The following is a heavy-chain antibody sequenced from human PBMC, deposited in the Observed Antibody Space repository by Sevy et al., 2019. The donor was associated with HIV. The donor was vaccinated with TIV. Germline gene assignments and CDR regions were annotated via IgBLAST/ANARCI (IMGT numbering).Heavy chain of an antibody. D-gene: IGHD3-22*01. J-gene: IGHJ6*02. CDR1: GFTVSSNY. Sequence: GGSLRLSCAASGFTVSSNYMSGVRQAPGKGLEWVSVIYSGGSTYYADSVKGRFTISRDNSKNTLYLQMNSLRAEDTAVYYCAREGWYYDSSGSVYYYYGMDVWGQGTTVTVSS. CDR2: IYSGGST. V-gene: IGHV3-53*01. CDR3: AREGWYYDSSGSVYYYYGMDV.